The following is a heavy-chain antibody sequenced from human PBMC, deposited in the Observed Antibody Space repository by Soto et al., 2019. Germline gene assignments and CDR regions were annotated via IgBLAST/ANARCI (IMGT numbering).Heavy chain of an antibody. D-gene: IGHD4-17*01. CDR3: AREPYGDYRGQGDQYFDL. Sequence: PSETLSLTCTVSGGSVSSGSYYWSWIRQPPGKGLEWIGYIYYSGSTNYNPSLKSRVTISVDTSKNQFSLKLSSVTAADTAVYYCAREPYGDYRGQGDQYFDLWGRGTLVTDSS. CDR1: GGSVSSGSYY. CDR2: IYYSGST. J-gene: IGHJ2*01. V-gene: IGHV4-61*01.